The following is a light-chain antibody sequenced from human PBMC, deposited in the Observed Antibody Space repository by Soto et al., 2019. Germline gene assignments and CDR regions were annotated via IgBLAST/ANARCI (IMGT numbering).Light chain of an antibody. J-gene: IGKJ1*01. CDR1: QTISKY. V-gene: IGKV3-11*01. CDR2: ESS. CDR3: QQRANGPWT. Sequence: EIVLTQSPATLSLSPGDGATLSCRASQTISKYLAWYQQKPGQAPRLLIYESSERASGVPSRFSGGGSGSDFTLTISSLEPEDFAFCYCQQRANGPWTFGQGTRVEI.